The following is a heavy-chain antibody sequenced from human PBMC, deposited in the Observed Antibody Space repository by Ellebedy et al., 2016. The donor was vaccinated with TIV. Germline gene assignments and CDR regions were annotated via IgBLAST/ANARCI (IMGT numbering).Heavy chain of an antibody. CDR3: ARGSGRGYPINWYFDL. Sequence: GESLKISCAASGITFSRHGMHWVRQAPGKGLEWVAVIWYDGSNKYYADSVKGRFTISRDNSKNTLYLQMNSLRAEDTAVYYCARGSGRGYPINWYFDLWGRGTLVTVSS. CDR1: GITFSRHG. V-gene: IGHV3-33*01. CDR2: IWYDGSNK. J-gene: IGHJ2*01. D-gene: IGHD1-26*01.